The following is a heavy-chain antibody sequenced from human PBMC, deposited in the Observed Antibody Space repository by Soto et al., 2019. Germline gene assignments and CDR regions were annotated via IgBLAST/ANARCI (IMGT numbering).Heavy chain of an antibody. D-gene: IGHD6-13*01. J-gene: IGHJ3*02. CDR2: ISGSGGST. CDR1: GFTFSSYA. Sequence: GGSLRLSCAASGFTFSSYAMSWVHQAPGKGLEWVSAISGSGGSTYYADSVKGRFTISRDNSKNTLYLQMNSLRAEDTAVYYCAKDFVLAAAAGTGGDAFDIWGQGTMVTVSS. CDR3: AKDFVLAAAAGTGGDAFDI. V-gene: IGHV3-23*01.